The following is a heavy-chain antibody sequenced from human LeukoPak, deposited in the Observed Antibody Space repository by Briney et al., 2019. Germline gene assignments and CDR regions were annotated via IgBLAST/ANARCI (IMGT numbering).Heavy chain of an antibody. J-gene: IGHJ4*02. V-gene: IGHV4-31*03. D-gene: IGHD1-26*01. CDR2: IYYSGST. CDR3: ARQGAPYYFDY. Sequence: PSQTLSLTCTVSGASISSGGYSWGWIRQHPGKGLEWIGYIYYSGSTYYNPSLKSRVTISVDTSKNQFSLKLSSVTAADTAVYYCARQGAPYYFDYWGQGTLVTVSS. CDR1: GASISSGGYS.